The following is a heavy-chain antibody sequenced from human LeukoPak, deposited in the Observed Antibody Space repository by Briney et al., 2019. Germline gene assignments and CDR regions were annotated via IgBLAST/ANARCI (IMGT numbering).Heavy chain of an antibody. J-gene: IGHJ6*02. V-gene: IGHV3-30*02. CDR3: AKDRDGSGTHEKFLDV. CDR2: IRSDTTSK. CDR1: GFTFSSYA. Sequence: GGSLRLSCAASGFTFSSYAMHWVRQAPGRGLEWVALIRSDTTSKYYADSVKGRFTVSRDNSKKTLYLEMNSLRAEDTAVYHCAKDRDGSGTHEKFLDVWGQGTMVTVSS. D-gene: IGHD3-10*01.